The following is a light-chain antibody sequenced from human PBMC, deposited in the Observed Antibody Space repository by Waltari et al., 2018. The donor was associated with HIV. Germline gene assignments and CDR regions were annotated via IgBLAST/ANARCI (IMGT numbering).Light chain of an antibody. CDR3: VAWDDSLRGVV. CDR1: TPNIGRND. V-gene: IGLV1-47*01. Sequence: SVLTQPPSASGTPGQRVTISCSGSTPNIGRNDVFWYQHLPGAAPKLLIHRNNQRPSGVPDRFSGSTSGTSASLAISGLRSEDEADYYCVAWDDSLRGVVFGGGTKVAAL. CDR2: RNN. J-gene: IGLJ2*01.